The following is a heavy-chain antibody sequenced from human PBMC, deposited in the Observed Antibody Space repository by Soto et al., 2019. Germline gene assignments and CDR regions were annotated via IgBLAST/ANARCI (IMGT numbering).Heavy chain of an antibody. Sequence: GGSLRLSCAASGFTVSSNYMSWVRQAPGKGLEWVSVIYSGGSTYYADSVKGRFTISRDNSKNTLYLQMNSLRAEDTAVYYCARDSRYCSGGSCYSGLWGQGTMVTVS. V-gene: IGHV3-53*01. J-gene: IGHJ3*01. CDR2: IYSGGST. CDR1: GFTVSSNY. CDR3: ARDSRYCSGGSCYSGL. D-gene: IGHD2-15*01.